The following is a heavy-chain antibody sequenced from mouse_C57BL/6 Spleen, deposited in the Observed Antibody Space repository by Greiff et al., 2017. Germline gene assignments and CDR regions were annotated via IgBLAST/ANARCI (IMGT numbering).Heavy chain of an antibody. Sequence: QVQLKQPGAELVKPGASVKLSCKASGYTFTSYWMHWVKQRPGQGLEWIGMIHPNSGSTNYNEKFKSKATLTVDKSSSTAYMQLSSLTSEDSAVYYCAREGGLRHFDYWGQGTTLTVSS. V-gene: IGHV1-64*01. CDR2: IHPNSGST. CDR3: AREGGLRHFDY. CDR1: GYTFTSYW. D-gene: IGHD2-2*01. J-gene: IGHJ2*01.